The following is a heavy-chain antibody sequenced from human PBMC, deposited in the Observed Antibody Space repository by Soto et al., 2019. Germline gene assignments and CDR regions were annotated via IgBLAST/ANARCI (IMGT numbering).Heavy chain of an antibody. D-gene: IGHD4-17*01. CDR1: SGSISSSNSY. CDR2: IYYSGNT. V-gene: IGHV4-39*01. J-gene: IGHJ4*02. Sequence: QLQLQESGPGLVKPSETLSLTCTVSSGSISSSNSYWGWIRQPPGKGLEWIGSIYYSGNTYYNPSLKRRVTISIDSSTTQVSPKLLSVSTADTAVDYCGAKDYGAKGYYFETWGQGTLVTVSS. CDR3: GAKDYGAKGYYFET.